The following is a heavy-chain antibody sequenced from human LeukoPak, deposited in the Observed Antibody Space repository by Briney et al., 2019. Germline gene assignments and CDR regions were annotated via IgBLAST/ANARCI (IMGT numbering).Heavy chain of an antibody. CDR3: ARGPYYFDSSGAFDI. D-gene: IGHD3-22*01. CDR2: IYTSGST. V-gene: IGHV4-61*02. CDR1: GDSISSGDYY. Sequence: SETLSLTCTVSGDSISSGDYYWSWTRQPAGKGLEWIGRIYTSGSTNYNPSLKSRVTISVDTSKNQFSLKLSSVTAADSAVFYCARGPYYFDSSGAFDIWGQGTMVTVSS. J-gene: IGHJ3*02.